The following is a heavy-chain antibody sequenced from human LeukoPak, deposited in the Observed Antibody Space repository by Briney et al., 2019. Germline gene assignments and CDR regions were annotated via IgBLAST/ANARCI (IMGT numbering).Heavy chain of an antibody. D-gene: IGHD6-6*01. CDR1: GGSISSGGYY. V-gene: IGHV4-30-2*01. CDR3: AREEDSSSSYAFDI. J-gene: IGHJ3*02. Sequence: SETLSLTCTVSGGSISSGGYYWSWIRQPPGKGLEWIGYIYHSGSTYYNPSLKSRVTISVDRSKNQFSLKLSSVTAADTAVYYCAREEDSSSSYAFDIWGQGTMVTVSS. CDR2: IYHSGST.